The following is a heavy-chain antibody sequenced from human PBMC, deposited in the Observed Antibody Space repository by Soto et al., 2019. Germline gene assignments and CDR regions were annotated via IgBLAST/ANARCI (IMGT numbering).Heavy chain of an antibody. CDR2: INHSGST. Sequence: PSETLSLTCAVYGGSFSGYYWSWIRQPPGKGLEWIGEINHSGSTNYNPSHKSRVTISVDTSKNQFSLKLRSVTAADTAVYYCARGLNDYIWGSYRVLFDPWGQGTLVTVSS. J-gene: IGHJ5*02. V-gene: IGHV4-34*01. CDR3: ARGLNDYIWGSYRVLFDP. CDR1: GGSFSGYY. D-gene: IGHD3-16*02.